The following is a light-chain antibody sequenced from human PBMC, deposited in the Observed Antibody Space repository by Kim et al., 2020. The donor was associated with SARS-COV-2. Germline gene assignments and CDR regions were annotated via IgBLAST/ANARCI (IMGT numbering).Light chain of an antibody. Sequence: GQSITISCTGTSSDVGSYTLVSWYQQHPGKAPKLVIYEVSKRPSGVSNRFSGSRSGNTASLTISGLQTEDEADYYCCSYTRSSTVVFGGGTQLTVL. CDR2: EVS. CDR1: SSDVGSYTL. J-gene: IGLJ2*01. V-gene: IGLV2-23*02. CDR3: CSYTRSSTVV.